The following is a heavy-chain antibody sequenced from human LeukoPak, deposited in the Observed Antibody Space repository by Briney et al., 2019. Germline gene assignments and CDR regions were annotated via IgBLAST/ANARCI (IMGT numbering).Heavy chain of an antibody. Sequence: GESLKISCKGSGYSFAIYWIGWVRQMPGKGLEWMGVIYPGDSDTRYSPSFQGQVTISADKSISTAYLQWSSLKASDTAMYYCARDYDILTGTYYYYYGMDVWGQGTTVTVSS. CDR3: ARDYDILTGTYYYYYGMDV. CDR1: GYSFAIYW. J-gene: IGHJ6*02. V-gene: IGHV5-51*01. CDR2: IYPGDSDT. D-gene: IGHD3-9*01.